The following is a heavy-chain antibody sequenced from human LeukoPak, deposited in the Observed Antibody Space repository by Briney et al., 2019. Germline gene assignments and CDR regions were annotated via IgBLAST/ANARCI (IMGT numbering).Heavy chain of an antibody. V-gene: IGHV4-61*05. CDR3: ARYVWGSYPTFEDY. D-gene: IGHD3-16*02. Sequence: PSETLSLTCTVSGGSISSSSYYWGWIRQPPGKGLEWIGYISYSGSTNYNPSLKSRVTISVDTSKNQFSLKLSSVTAADTAVYYCARYVWGSYPTFEDYWGQGTLVTVSS. CDR2: ISYSGST. J-gene: IGHJ4*02. CDR1: GGSISSSSYY.